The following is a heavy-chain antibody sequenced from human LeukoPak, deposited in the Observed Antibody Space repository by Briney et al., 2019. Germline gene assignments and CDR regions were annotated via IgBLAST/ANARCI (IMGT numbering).Heavy chain of an antibody. CDR2: IYYIGSP. D-gene: IGHD3-22*01. CDR3: VRFSYDSSGHNWYFDL. CDR1: SGSINSYY. V-gene: IGHV4-59*01. J-gene: IGHJ2*01. Sequence: SESLSLTCTVSSGSINSYYWSWIRQPPGKGLEYVGYIYYIGSPNYNPSLKSRVNMSVGASRNQFSLTLSSVTAADTAVYYCVRFSYDSSGHNWYFDLWGRGTVVTVYS.